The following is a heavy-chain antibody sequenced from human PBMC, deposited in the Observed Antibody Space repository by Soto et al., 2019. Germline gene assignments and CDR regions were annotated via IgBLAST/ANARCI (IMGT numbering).Heavy chain of an antibody. D-gene: IGHD6-19*01. J-gene: IGHJ4*02. V-gene: IGHV3-21*01. CDR2: ISSSSSYL. CDR3: APVAGNI. CDR1: GFTFRTYS. Sequence: EVQLVESGGGLVKPGGSLRLSCAASGFTFRTYSMNWVRQAPGKGLEWVSSISSSSSYLYYADSVKGRFTISRDDAKNSLYLQMNSLRAEDTAVDYCAPVAGNIWGQGTLVTVSS.